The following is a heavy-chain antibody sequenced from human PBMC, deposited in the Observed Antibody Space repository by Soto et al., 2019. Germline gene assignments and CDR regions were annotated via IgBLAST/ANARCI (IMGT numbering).Heavy chain of an antibody. CDR1: GFTFSSYE. D-gene: IGHD2-2*01. V-gene: IGHV3-48*03. CDR3: SKGRYRTSNCSSYYFDY. Sequence: EVQLVESGGGLVQPGGSLRLSCAASGFTFSSYEMHWVRQAPGKGLEWVSYVSSSGSTIYYADSVKGRFTISRDNAKNSLNLQINSLRAEDTAVYDCSKGRYRTSNCSSYYFDYLGQGTLVTVSS. J-gene: IGHJ4*02. CDR2: VSSSGSTI.